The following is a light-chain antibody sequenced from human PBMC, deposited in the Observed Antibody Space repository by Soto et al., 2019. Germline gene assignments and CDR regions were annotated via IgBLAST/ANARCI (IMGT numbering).Light chain of an antibody. J-gene: IGLJ2*01. CDR3: LSYTSTNTRV. CDR1: SSDVSGYKY. CDR2: EVS. Sequence: QSALTQPASVSGSPGQSITISCTGTSSDVSGYKYVSWYQHHPGKAPKLMIYEVSNRPSGVSNRFSGSKSGNTASLTISGLQAEDEADYYCLSYTSTNTRVFGGGTKVTVL. V-gene: IGLV2-14*01.